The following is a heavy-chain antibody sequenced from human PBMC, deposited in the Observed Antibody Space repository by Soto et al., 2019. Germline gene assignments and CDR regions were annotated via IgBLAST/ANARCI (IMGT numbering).Heavy chain of an antibody. CDR3: TSSLVFFWSGYLASTCYYGMDV. V-gene: IGHV3-15*07. J-gene: IGHJ6*02. CDR1: GFTFSNAW. Sequence: GGSLRLSCAASGFTFSNAWMNWVRQAPGKGLEWVGRIKSKTDGGTTDYAAPVKGRFTISRDDSKNTLYLQMNSLKTENTAVYYCTSSLVFFWSGYLASTCYYGMDVWGQGTTVTV. D-gene: IGHD3-3*01. CDR2: IKSKTDGGTT.